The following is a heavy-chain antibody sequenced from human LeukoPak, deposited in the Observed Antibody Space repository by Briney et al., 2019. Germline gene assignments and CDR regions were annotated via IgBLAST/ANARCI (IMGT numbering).Heavy chain of an antibody. CDR2: IRYDGSNK. CDR3: AREGPYSGSYLNWFDP. J-gene: IGHJ5*02. Sequence: GGSLRLSCAASGFTFSSYGMHWVRQAPGKGLEWVAFIRYDGSNKYYADSVKGRFTISRDNSKNTLYLQMNSLRAEDTAVYYCAREGPYSGSYLNWFDPWGQGTLVTVSS. D-gene: IGHD1-26*01. CDR1: GFTFSSYG. V-gene: IGHV3-30*02.